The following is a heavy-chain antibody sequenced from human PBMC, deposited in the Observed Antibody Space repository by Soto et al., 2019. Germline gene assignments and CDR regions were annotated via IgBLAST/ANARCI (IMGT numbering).Heavy chain of an antibody. V-gene: IGHV1-69*02. Sequence: GASVKVSCKASGGTFSSYTISWVRQAPGQGLEWMGRIIPILGIANYAQKFQGRVTITADKSTSTAYMELSSLRPEDTAVYYCARGIYSYYYMDVWGKGTTVTVSS. D-gene: IGHD4-4*01. CDR1: GGTFSSYT. J-gene: IGHJ6*03. CDR2: IIPILGIA. CDR3: ARGIYSYYYMDV.